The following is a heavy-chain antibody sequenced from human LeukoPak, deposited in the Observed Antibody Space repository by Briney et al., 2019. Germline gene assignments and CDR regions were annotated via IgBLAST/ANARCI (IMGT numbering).Heavy chain of an antibody. D-gene: IGHD6-13*01. CDR1: GGSISGYY. J-gene: IGHJ4*02. CDR3: ARATYTSTWSKIGS. Sequence: PSETLSLTCTVSGGSISGYYWSWIRQSPEKGLEWIGYIYYSGSTNYNPSLKSRVTISLDTSRNHFSLKLTSVTAADTAFYYCARATYTSTWSKIGSWGQEILVTVSS. V-gene: IGHV4-59*01. CDR2: IYYSGST.